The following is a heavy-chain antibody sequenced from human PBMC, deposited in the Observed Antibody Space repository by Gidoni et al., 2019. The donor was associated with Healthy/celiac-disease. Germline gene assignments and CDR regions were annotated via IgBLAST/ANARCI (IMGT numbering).Heavy chain of an antibody. CDR1: GYTFPSYD. CDR3: VKGMVRGVHPLKGY. D-gene: IGHD3-10*01. J-gene: IGHJ4*02. V-gene: IGHV1-8*01. Sequence: QVQLVQSGAEVKKPGASVKVSCKASGYTFPSYDINWVRQATGQGLEWMGWMNPNSGNTGYEQKFQGRVTMTRNTSISTAYMELSSLRSEDTAVYYCVKGMVRGVHPLKGYWGQGTLVTVSS. CDR2: MNPNSGNT.